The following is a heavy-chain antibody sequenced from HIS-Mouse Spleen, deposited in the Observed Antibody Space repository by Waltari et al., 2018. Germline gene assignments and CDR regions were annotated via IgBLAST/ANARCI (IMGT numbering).Heavy chain of an antibody. CDR3: AREIPYSSSWYDWYFDL. D-gene: IGHD6-13*01. CDR1: GGSISSSSYY. V-gene: IGHV4-39*07. Sequence: QLQLQESGPGLVKPSETLSLTCTVSGGSISSSSYYWGWIRQPPGKGLEWIGSSYYSGGTYYNPYLKSRVTISVDTSKNQFSLKLSCVTAADTAVYYCAREIPYSSSWYDWYFDLWGRGTLVTVSS. CDR2: SYYSGGT. J-gene: IGHJ2*01.